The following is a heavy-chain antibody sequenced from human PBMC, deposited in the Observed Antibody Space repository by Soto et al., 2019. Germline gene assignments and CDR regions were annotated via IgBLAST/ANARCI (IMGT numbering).Heavy chain of an antibody. J-gene: IGHJ5*02. V-gene: IGHV3-23*01. CDR3: AKDRQSRITMARLDP. D-gene: IGHD3-10*01. CDR1: GFTFSSYA. Sequence: GGSLRLSCAASGFTFSSYAMTWVRQAPGKGLEWVSAISVSGGTTYYADSVKGRFTVSRDNSKNTFYLQMNSLGAEDTAVYYCAKDRQSRITMARLDPWGQGTLVTVSS. CDR2: ISVSGGTT.